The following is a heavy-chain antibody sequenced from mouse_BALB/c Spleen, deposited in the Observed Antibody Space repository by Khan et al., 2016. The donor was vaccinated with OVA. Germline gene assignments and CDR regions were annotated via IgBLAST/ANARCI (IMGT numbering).Heavy chain of an antibody. D-gene: IGHD1-2*01. J-gene: IGHJ3*01. CDR3: ARRNYFGYTFAY. CDR2: ISTGRGDT. CDR1: GYTFTDYY. Sequence: QVQLQQSGAELARPGASVQLSCKASGYTFTDYYINWVKQRTGQGLEWIGEISTGRGDTYYNEKFKGKATLTADQSSRTVYMQRSSLTAEAYAVYFCARRNYFGYTFAYWGQGTLVTVTA. V-gene: IGHV1-77*01.